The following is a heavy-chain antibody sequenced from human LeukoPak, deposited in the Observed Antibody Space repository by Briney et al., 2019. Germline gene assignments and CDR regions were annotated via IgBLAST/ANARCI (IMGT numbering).Heavy chain of an antibody. Sequence: ASVKVSCKSSGYTFTDYHIHWVRQAPGQGLEWMRITYPVGDFTNSAQKFQGRVTMTSDTPTNTFYMELSGLRFDDTAVYYCARDQWGPDGLWGQGTMVTVSS. CDR1: GYTFTDYH. CDR3: ARDQWGPDGL. V-gene: IGHV1-46*01. J-gene: IGHJ3*01. D-gene: IGHD5-24*01. CDR2: TYPVGDFT.